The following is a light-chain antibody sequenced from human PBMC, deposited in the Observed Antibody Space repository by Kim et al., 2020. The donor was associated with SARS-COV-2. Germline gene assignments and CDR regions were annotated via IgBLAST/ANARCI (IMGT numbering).Light chain of an antibody. V-gene: IGKV1-9*01. Sequence: IQLTQSLSSLSASVGDRVTITCRASQGISSYLAWYQQKSGKAPKLLMYAASTLQSGVPSRFSGSGSGTDFTLTISNLQPEDCATYYCQQLYSYPRTFGQGTKV. CDR1: QGISSY. CDR2: AAS. J-gene: IGKJ1*01. CDR3: QQLYSYPRT.